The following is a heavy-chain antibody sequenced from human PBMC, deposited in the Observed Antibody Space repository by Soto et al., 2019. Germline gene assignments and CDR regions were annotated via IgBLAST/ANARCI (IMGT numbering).Heavy chain of an antibody. J-gene: IGHJ6*02. CDR2: ILYDGSKK. V-gene: IGHV3-30*03. Sequence: PGGSLRLSCAASGFTFSSYGMHWVRQAPGKGLEWVAVILYDGSKKYYADSVKGRFTISRDNSKNTLYLQMNSLRDEDTAVYYCARDYYDSSGYYLYYYYGMDVWGQGTTVTVSS. CDR1: GFTFSSYG. D-gene: IGHD3-22*01. CDR3: ARDYYDSSGYYLYYYYGMDV.